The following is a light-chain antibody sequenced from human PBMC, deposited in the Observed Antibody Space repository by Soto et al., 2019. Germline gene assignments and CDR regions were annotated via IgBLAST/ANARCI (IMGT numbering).Light chain of an antibody. CDR1: QSMSSY. V-gene: IGKV1-39*01. Sequence: DIQMTQSPSSLSASVGDRVTITCRASQSMSSYLNWYQQKPGKAPKLLIYAASILQSGVPSRFSGSGSGKDFTLTISSLQPEDFATYYCQQSYSNPKTFGQGTKVDIK. CDR3: QQSYSNPKT. CDR2: AAS. J-gene: IGKJ1*01.